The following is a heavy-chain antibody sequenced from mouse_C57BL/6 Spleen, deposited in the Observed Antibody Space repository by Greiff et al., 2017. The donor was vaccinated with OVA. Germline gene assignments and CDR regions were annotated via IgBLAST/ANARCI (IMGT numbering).Heavy chain of an antibody. V-gene: IGHV1-61*01. J-gene: IGHJ1*03. Sequence: QVQLQQPGAELVRPGSSVKLSCKASGYTFTSYWMDWVKQRPGQGLEWIGNIYPSDSETHYNQKFKDKATLTVDKSSSTAYMQLSSLTSEDSAVYYCARSPYYGSSPYWYCDVWGTGTTVTVSS. CDR2: IYPSDSET. CDR1: GYTFTSYW. CDR3: ARSPYYGSSPYWYCDV. D-gene: IGHD1-1*01.